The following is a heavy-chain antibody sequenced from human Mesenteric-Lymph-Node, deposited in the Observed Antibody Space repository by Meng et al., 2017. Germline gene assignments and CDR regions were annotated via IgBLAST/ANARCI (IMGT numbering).Heavy chain of an antibody. CDR2: IWYDGSNK. Sequence: QGEVGASGGGGVRPGRSLRLSCAASGFTFSSYGMHWVRQAPGKGLEWVAVIWYDGSNKYYADSVKGRFTISRDNSKNTLYLQMNSLRAEDTAVYYCARDLRREATGGNCDYWGQGTLVTVSS. CDR3: ARDLRREATGGNCDY. CDR1: GFTFSSYG. D-gene: IGHD3-16*01. J-gene: IGHJ4*02. V-gene: IGHV3-33*01.